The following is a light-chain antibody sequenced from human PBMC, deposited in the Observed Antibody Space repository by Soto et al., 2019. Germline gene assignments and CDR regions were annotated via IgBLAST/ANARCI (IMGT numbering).Light chain of an antibody. CDR3: QQYNNWPRT. CDR2: GAS. Sequence: EIVMTQSPATLSVSPGERATLSCRASQSVGSNLAWYRQKPGQSPRLLIYGASTRASGVPARFSGSGSGTEFTLTISSLQSEDFAVYYCQQYNNWPRTFGQGTKVDIK. V-gene: IGKV3-15*01. J-gene: IGKJ1*01. CDR1: QSVGSN.